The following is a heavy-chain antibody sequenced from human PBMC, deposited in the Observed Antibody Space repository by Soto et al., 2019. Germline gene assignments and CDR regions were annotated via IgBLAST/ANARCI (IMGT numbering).Heavy chain of an antibody. Sequence: QITLKESGPTLVKPTQTLTLTCTFSGFSLTTTGVGVGWVRQPPGKALEWLALIYWDDDRRLSPSLKNRLTITRDTSKDQVVLTLTNMDPVDTATYYCVHSLYDLSGPFLFDYWGQGTLVTVSS. CDR1: GFSLTTTGVG. J-gene: IGHJ4*02. V-gene: IGHV2-5*02. CDR3: VHSLYDLSGPFLFDY. D-gene: IGHD3-22*01. CDR2: IYWDDDR.